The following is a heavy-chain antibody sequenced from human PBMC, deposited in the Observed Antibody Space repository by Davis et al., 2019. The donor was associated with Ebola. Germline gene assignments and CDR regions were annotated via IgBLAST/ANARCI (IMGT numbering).Heavy chain of an antibody. CDR2: IYYSGST. Sequence: PSETLSLTCTVSGGSISSGDYYWSWIRQPPGKGLEWIGYIYYSGSTYSNPSLKSQVTISVDTSKNQFSLKVSSVTAADTAVYYCARGPYYYDTKALDPWGQGTLVTVSS. CDR3: ARGPYYYDTKALDP. V-gene: IGHV4-30-4*08. CDR1: GGSISSGDYY. J-gene: IGHJ5*02. D-gene: IGHD3-22*01.